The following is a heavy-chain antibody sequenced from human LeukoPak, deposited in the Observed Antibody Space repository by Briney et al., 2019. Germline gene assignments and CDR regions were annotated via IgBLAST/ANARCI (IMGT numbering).Heavy chain of an antibody. Sequence: ASVKVSCKASGYTFTSYGISWVRQAPGQGLEWMGWISAYNGNTNYAQKLQGRVTMTTDTSTSTAYMELRSLRSDDTAVYYCARDHREGYCSSTSCPYMDVWGKGTTVTVSS. CDR1: GYTFTSYG. D-gene: IGHD2-2*01. CDR3: ARDHREGYCSSTSCPYMDV. CDR2: ISAYNGNT. J-gene: IGHJ6*03. V-gene: IGHV1-18*01.